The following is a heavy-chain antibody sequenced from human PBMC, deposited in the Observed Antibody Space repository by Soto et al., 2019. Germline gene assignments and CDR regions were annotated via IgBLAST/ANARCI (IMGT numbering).Heavy chain of an antibody. CDR2: FYYSGSP. CDR1: GGSISSGDYY. D-gene: IGHD3-16*01. Sequence: QVQLQESGPGLVKPSQTLSLTCTVSGGSISSGDYYWSWIRQPPGKGLEWIGYFYYSGSPYYNPSLTSRVTISVDTSKNHCALELSSVTAADTDVYYCARDSNWADRRWGWFDPWGQGTLVTVSS. CDR3: ARDSNWADRRWGWFDP. V-gene: IGHV4-30-4*01. J-gene: IGHJ5*02.